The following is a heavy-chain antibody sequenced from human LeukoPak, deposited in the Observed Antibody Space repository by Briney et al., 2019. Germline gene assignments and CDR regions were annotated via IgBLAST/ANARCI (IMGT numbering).Heavy chain of an antibody. CDR2: IYHSGST. D-gene: IGHD6-13*01. CDR1: GYSISSGYY. J-gene: IGHJ6*02. Sequence: SETLSPTCTVSGYSISSGYYWGWTRQPPGKGLEWIGSIYHSGSTYYNPSLKSRVTISVDTSKNQFSLKLSSVTAADTAVYYCAREKIAAAGIYYYYGMDVWGQGTTVTVSS. V-gene: IGHV4-38-2*02. CDR3: AREKIAAAGIYYYYGMDV.